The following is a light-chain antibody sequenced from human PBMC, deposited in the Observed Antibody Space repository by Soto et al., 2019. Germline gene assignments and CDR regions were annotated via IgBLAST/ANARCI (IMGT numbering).Light chain of an antibody. V-gene: IGKV1-5*03. CDR1: QTISSW. CDR3: QHYNSYSGA. CDR2: QAS. J-gene: IGKJ1*01. Sequence: DIQMTQSPSTLSGSVGDRVTITCRASQTISSWLAWYQQKPGKAPKLLIYQASTLKSGVPSRFSGSGSGTEFTLTISSLQPDEFATYYCQHYNSYSGAFGQGTKVDIK.